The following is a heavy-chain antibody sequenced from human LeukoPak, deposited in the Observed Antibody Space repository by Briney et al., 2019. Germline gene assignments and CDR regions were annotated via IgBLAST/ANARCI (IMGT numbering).Heavy chain of an antibody. CDR2: IYYSGST. V-gene: IGHV4-39*07. CDR3: ARDFEYYYDSSGYYSPFGY. D-gene: IGHD3-22*01. CDR1: GGSISSSSYY. J-gene: IGHJ4*02. Sequence: SETLSLTCTVSGGSISSSSYYWGWIRQPPGKGLEWIGSIYYSGSTYYNPSLKSRVTISVDTSKNQFSLKLSSVTAADTAVYYCARDFEYYYDSSGYYSPFGYWGQGTLVTVSS.